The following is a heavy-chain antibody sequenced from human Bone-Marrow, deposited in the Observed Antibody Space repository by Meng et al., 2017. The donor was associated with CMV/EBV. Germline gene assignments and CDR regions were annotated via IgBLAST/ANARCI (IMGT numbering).Heavy chain of an antibody. V-gene: IGHV1-18*01. CDR1: GYTFNNYG. J-gene: IGHJ4*02. D-gene: IGHD2-21*01. Sequence: ASVKVSCKASGYTFNNYGITWVRQAPGQGLEWMGWISTYNGNTDYAQELQGRVTVTADTSTSTVYMDLRGLRSDDTAVYYCARLRCGSAGCQGRDPLDCWGQGTL. CDR3: ARLRCGSAGCQGRDPLDC. CDR2: ISTYNGNT.